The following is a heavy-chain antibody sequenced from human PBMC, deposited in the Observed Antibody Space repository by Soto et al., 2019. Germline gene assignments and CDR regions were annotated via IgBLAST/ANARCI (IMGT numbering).Heavy chain of an antibody. CDR3: AAGSSYDSSGSDY. CDR2: IVVGSGNT. CDR1: GFTFTSSA. V-gene: IGHV1-58*01. Sequence: SVKVSCKASGFTFTSSAVQWVRQARGQRLEWIGWIVVGSGNTNYAQKFQERVTITRDMSTSTAYMELSSLRSEDTAVYYCAAGSSYDSSGSDYWGQGTLVTVSS. J-gene: IGHJ4*02. D-gene: IGHD3-22*01.